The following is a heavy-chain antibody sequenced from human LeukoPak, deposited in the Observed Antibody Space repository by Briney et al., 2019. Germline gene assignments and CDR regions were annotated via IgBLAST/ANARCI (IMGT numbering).Heavy chain of an antibody. CDR3: AKDPGYSSGSSFFDY. CDR2: INGNGGST. V-gene: IGHV3-23*01. CDR1: GFTFSSYS. J-gene: IGHJ4*02. Sequence: GGSLRLSCAASGFTFSSYSMNWVRQAPGKGLEWVSAINGNGGSTYYADSVKGRFTISRDNPKNRLYLQTNSLRAEDTAVYYCAKDPGYSSGSSFFDYWGQGTLVTVSS. D-gene: IGHD6-19*01.